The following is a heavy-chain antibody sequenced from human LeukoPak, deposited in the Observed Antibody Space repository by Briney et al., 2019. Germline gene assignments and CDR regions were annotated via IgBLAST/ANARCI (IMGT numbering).Heavy chain of an antibody. Sequence: ASVKVSCRASRGTFISYATSWVRQAPGQGLEWMGGIIPIFGTANYAQKFQGRVTITADESTSTAYMEMSSLRSEDTAVYYCARALSDCSSTSCLNDYLLPGDYWGQGTLVTVSS. CDR2: IIPIFGTA. D-gene: IGHD2-2*01. J-gene: IGHJ4*02. CDR3: ARALSDCSSTSCLNDYLLPGDY. V-gene: IGHV1-69*13. CDR1: RGTFISYA.